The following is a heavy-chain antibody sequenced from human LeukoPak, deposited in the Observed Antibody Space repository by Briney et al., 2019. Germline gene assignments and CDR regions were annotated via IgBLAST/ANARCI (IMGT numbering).Heavy chain of an antibody. Sequence: SQTLSLTCTVSGGSISSGVYYWSWIRQHPGKGLEWIGYIYYSGSTYYNPSLKSRVTISVDTSKNQFSLKLSSVTAADTAVYYCARAVVANNWFDPWGQGTLVTVSS. D-gene: IGHD2-15*01. CDR1: GGSISSGVYY. CDR2: IYYSGST. J-gene: IGHJ5*02. CDR3: ARAVVANNWFDP. V-gene: IGHV4-31*03.